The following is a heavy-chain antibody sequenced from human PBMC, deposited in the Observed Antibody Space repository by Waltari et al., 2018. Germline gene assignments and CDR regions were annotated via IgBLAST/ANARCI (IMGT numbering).Heavy chain of an antibody. CDR2: IEANKDGGAT. CDR1: GFASRKAW. V-gene: IGHV3-15*04. Sequence: EVQLVESGGGLANPGGSLSLSCSASGFASRKAWMSWVRQAPGKGLEWVGRIEANKDGGATNYAALVKGRFIISRDDSKNTLYLQLSSLTSEDTAVYFCVTSNHDGSGISFDYWGQGTLVTVSS. J-gene: IGHJ4*02. CDR3: VTSNHDGSGISFDY. D-gene: IGHD3-10*01.